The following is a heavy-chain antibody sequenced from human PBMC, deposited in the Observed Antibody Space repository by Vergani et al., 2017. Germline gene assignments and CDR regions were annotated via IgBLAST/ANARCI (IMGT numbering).Heavy chain of an antibody. J-gene: IGHJ6*02. CDR2: ISGSGGNT. V-gene: IGHV3-23*04. CDR3: AKGVYCSSTSCYEGRGYYYGMGV. CDR1: GFTLGDYA. Sequence: EVHLVESGGGLVQPGRSLRLSCSGSGFTLGDYAMTWVRQAPGKGLEWVSGISGSGGNTYYANSVKGRFTISRDNSKNTLYLQMNSLRADDTAVYYCAKGVYCSSTSCYEGRGYYYGMGVWGQGTTVTFSS. D-gene: IGHD2-2*01.